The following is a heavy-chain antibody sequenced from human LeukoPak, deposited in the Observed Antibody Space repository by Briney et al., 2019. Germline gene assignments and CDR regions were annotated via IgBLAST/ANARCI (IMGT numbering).Heavy chain of an antibody. CDR1: GLTVSSNY. D-gene: IGHD3-10*01. V-gene: IGHV3-53*01. CDR2: IYSGGST. CDR3: ARTRFGELLGAFDI. J-gene: IGHJ3*02. Sequence: GGSLRLSCAASGLTVSSNYMSWVRQAPGKGLEWVSVIYSGGSTYYADSVRGRFTISRDNSKNTLYLQMNSLRAEDTAVYYCARTRFGELLGAFDIWGQGTMVTVSS.